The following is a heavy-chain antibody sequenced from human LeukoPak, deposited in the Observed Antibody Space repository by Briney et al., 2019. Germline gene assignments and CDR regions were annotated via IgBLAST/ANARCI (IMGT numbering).Heavy chain of an antibody. CDR1: GFTFSSYT. Sequence: GGSLRLSCEASGFTFSSYTMNWVRQAPGKGLEWVAVISYDGSNKYYADSVKGRFTISRDNSKNTLYLQMNSLRAEDTAVYYCARDSSSPEGDYWGQGTLVTVSS. V-gene: IGHV3-30-3*01. CDR2: ISYDGSNK. D-gene: IGHD6-6*01. CDR3: ARDSSSPEGDY. J-gene: IGHJ4*02.